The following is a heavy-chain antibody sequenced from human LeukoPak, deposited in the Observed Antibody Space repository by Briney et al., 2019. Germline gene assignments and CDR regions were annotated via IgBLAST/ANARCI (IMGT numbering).Heavy chain of an antibody. Sequence: SQTLSLTCAISGDSVSSNSAAWSWIRQSPSRGLEWLGRTYYRSKWYNDYAVSVKSRITINPDTSKNQFPMNRITAAPKATYLCYGPSVVTRNFDYGDQGPLVTASS. D-gene: IGHD3-22*01. J-gene: IGHJ4*02. CDR1: GDSVSSNSAA. CDR2: TYYRSKWYN. CDR3: PSVVTRNFDY. V-gene: IGHV6-1*01.